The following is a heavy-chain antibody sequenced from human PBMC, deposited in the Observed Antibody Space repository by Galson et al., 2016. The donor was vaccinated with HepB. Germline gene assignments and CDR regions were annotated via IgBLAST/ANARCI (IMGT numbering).Heavy chain of an antibody. CDR1: GGSISSSSW. CDR3: ARGTYYYGSGNYFPFDY. D-gene: IGHD3-10*01. Sequence: ETLSLTCDVSGGSISSSSWWSWVRQSPGKGLEWIGEIYHSGSSYYNPSLKSRVTISVDKSRNRFSLKLSSVTAADATLYYCARGTYYYGSGNYFPFDYWGQGILVTVSS. J-gene: IGHJ4*02. CDR2: IYHSGSS. V-gene: IGHV4-4*02.